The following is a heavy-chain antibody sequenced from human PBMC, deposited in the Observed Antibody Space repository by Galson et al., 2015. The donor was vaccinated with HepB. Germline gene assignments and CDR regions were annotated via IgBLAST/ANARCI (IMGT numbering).Heavy chain of an antibody. Sequence: SLRLSCAASGFTFSSYAMSWVRQAPGKGLEWVSAISGSGGSTYYADSVKGRFTISRDNSKNTLYLQMNSLRAEDTAVYYCAKDEGSGGNIDYWGQGTLVTVSS. CDR1: GFTFSSYA. J-gene: IGHJ4*02. CDR2: ISGSGGST. V-gene: IGHV3-23*01. CDR3: AKDEGSGGNIDY. D-gene: IGHD4-23*01.